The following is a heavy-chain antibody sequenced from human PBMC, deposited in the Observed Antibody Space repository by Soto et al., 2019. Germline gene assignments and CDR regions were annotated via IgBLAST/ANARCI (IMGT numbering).Heavy chain of an antibody. Sequence: QVQLVESGGGVVQPGRSLRLSCAASGFTFSSYGMHWVRQAPGKGLEWVAVIWYDGSNKYYADSVKGRFTISRDNSKNTLYLQMNSLRAEDTAVYYCERDDNDSIGAFDIWGQGTMVTVSS. CDR2: IWYDGSNK. D-gene: IGHD3-22*01. CDR1: GFTFSSYG. J-gene: IGHJ3*02. CDR3: ERDDNDSIGAFDI. V-gene: IGHV3-33*01.